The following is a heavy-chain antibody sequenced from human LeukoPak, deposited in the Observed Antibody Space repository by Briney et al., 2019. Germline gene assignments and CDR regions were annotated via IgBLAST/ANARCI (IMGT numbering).Heavy chain of an antibody. Sequence: ASVTVSCKASGHTFTGYYIHWVRQAPGQGLEWMGRINPNNGDTNYAQKFPGRVTLTRDTSIGTAYMELSSLRSDDTAMYYCVREITRATTYFDSWGQGTLVTVSS. CDR2: INPNNGDT. V-gene: IGHV1-2*06. CDR1: GHTFTGYY. D-gene: IGHD1-26*01. CDR3: VREITRATTYFDS. J-gene: IGHJ4*02.